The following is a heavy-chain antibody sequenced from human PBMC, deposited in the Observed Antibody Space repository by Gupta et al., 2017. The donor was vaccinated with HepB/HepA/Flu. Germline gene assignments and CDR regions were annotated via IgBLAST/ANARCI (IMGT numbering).Heavy chain of an antibody. D-gene: IGHD5-24*01. CDR1: GFTFSGSA. CDR2: IRTKANDSAT. CDR3: TRHLETSEV. Sequence: EVHLVESGGGLVQPGGSLKLSCAGSGFTFSGSAIHWVRQASGKGLEWVGRIRTKANDSATAYVASVQGRFTISRDDSKNTAYLQMNSLKTEDTAMYYCTRHLETSEVWGQGSLVTVSS. J-gene: IGHJ4*02. V-gene: IGHV3-73*01.